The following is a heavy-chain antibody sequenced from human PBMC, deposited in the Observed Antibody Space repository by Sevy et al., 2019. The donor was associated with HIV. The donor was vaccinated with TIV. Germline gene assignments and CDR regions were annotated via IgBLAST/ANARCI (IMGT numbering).Heavy chain of an antibody. CDR3: ANGSLSIAVAGTCSY. CDR1: GFTFSSYA. D-gene: IGHD6-19*01. V-gene: IGHV3-23*01. CDR2: ISGSGGST. J-gene: IGHJ4*02. Sequence: GGSLRLSCAASGFTFSSYAMSWVRQAPGKGLEWVSAISGSGGSTYYADSVKGRFTISRDNSKNTLYLQMNSLRAEDTAVYYCANGSLSIAVAGTCSYWGQGTLVTVSS.